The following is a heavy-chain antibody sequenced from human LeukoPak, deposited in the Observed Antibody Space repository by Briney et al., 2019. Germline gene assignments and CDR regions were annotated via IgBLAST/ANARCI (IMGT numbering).Heavy chain of an antibody. V-gene: IGHV4-59*01. Sequence: SETLSLTCAVYGGSISSYYWNWIRQPPGKGLEWIGYIYYSGSTNYNPSLKSRVTISRDTSKNQLSLQLRSVTAADTAVYYCTADVRGLVPYYFDFWGQGTLVTVSS. CDR3: TADVRGLVPYYFDF. J-gene: IGHJ4*02. CDR2: IYYSGST. D-gene: IGHD3-10*02. CDR1: GGSISSYY.